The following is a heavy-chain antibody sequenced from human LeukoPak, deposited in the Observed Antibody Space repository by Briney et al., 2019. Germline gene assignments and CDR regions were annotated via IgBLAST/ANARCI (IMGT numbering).Heavy chain of an antibody. CDR2: IIPIFGTA. J-gene: IGHJ5*02. V-gene: IGHV1-69*05. CDR3: ARDLMVGSSSPYNWFDP. Sequence: SVKVSCKASGGTFSSYAISWVRQAPGQGLEWMGGIIPIFGTANYAQKFQGRVTITTDESTSTAYMELSSLRSEDTAVYYCARDLMVGSSSPYNWFDPWGQGTLVTVSS. D-gene: IGHD6-6*01. CDR1: GGTFSSYA.